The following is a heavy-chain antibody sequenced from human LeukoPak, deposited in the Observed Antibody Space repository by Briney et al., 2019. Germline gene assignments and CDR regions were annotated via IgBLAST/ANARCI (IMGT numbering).Heavy chain of an antibody. CDR2: INSNSSDI. CDR3: ARDLYDSGAYSSPIDY. J-gene: IGHJ4*02. V-gene: IGHV3-21*01. D-gene: IGHD3-22*01. CDR1: GFTLSSDS. Sequence: GXSXRLSCAASGFTLSSDSMNWVRQAPGKGLEWVSCINSNSSDIHSADSVKGRLTISRDNAKKTLYLQMNSLRAEDTAVYYCARDLYDSGAYSSPIDYWGQGTLIXVXS.